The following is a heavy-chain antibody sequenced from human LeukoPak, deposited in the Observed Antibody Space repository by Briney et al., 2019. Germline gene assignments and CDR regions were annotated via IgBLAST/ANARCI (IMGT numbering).Heavy chain of an antibody. V-gene: IGHV4-34*01. CDR1: GGSFSDYY. CDR2: IDHSGST. Sequence: PSETLSLTCAVYGGSFSDYYWSWIRQPPGKGLEWIGEIDHSGSTNYNPSLKSRVTISLDTSKNQFSLKLSSVTAADTAVYYCARLYYSDSGGYYYLKVKEIVQDYWGQGTLVTVSS. CDR3: ARLYYSDSGGYYYLKVKEIVQDY. J-gene: IGHJ4*02. D-gene: IGHD3-22*01.